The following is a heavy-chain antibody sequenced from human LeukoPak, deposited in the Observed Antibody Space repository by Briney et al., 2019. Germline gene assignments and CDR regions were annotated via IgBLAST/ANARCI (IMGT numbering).Heavy chain of an antibody. V-gene: IGHV4-39*01. D-gene: IGHD2-2*01. CDR1: GGSISSSSYY. CDR2: IYYSGST. CDR3: ARRRADLHPPDAKPAAQAIDAFDI. Sequence: PSETLSLTCTVSGGSISSSSYYWGWIRQPPGKGLESIGSIYYSGSTYYNPSLKSRVTISVDTSKNQFSLKLSSVTAADTAVYYCARRRADLHPPDAKPAAQAIDAFDIWGQGTMATVSS. J-gene: IGHJ3*02.